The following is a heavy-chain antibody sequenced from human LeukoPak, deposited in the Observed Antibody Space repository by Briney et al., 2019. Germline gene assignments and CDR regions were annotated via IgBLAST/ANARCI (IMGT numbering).Heavy chain of an antibody. CDR3: ARVYLGIYYDGSPSPFDY. CDR2: ISGYNGNT. CDR1: GYTFTSYA. Sequence: ASVKVPCKASGYTFTSYAVIWVRQVPGQGLEWMGWISGYNGNTKSSQSLQDRVIMTTDTSTRTAYMELRSLRPDDTAVYYCARVYLGIYYDGSPSPFDYWGQGTLVTVSS. J-gene: IGHJ4*02. V-gene: IGHV1-18*01. D-gene: IGHD3-22*01.